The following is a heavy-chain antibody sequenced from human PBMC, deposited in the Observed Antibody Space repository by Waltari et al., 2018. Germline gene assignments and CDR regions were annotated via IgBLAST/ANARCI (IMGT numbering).Heavy chain of an antibody. CDR2: IYHSGST. Sequence: QVQLQESGPGLVKPSETLSLTCAVSGYSISSGYYWGWIRQPPGQGLEWIGSIYHSGSTYYNPSLKSRVTISVDTSKNQFSLKLSSVTAADTAVYYCARNSDCTNGVCYLWGYMDVWGKGTTVTVSS. CDR3: ARNSDCTNGVCYLWGYMDV. CDR1: GYSISSGYY. D-gene: IGHD2-8*01. J-gene: IGHJ6*03. V-gene: IGHV4-38-2*01.